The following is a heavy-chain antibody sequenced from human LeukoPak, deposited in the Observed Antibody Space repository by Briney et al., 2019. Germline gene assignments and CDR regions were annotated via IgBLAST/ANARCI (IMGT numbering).Heavy chain of an antibody. CDR1: GGSINSGDYY. J-gene: IGHJ4*02. CDR3: ARYHFGYYFDY. Sequence: SETLSLTCTVSGGSINSGDYYWCWLRQPPGKGLEWFGYIYYSGNTYYNPSLKSRITISIDTSRNQFSLRLTSVTAADTAVYYCARYHFGYYFDYWGQGTLVTVSS. V-gene: IGHV4-30-4*01. CDR2: IYYSGNT. D-gene: IGHD3-10*01.